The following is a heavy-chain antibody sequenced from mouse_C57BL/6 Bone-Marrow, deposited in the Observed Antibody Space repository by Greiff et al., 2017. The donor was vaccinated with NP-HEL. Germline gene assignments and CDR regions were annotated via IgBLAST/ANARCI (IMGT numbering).Heavy chain of an antibody. D-gene: IGHD2-4*01. CDR1: GFNFKDDY. Sequence: EVQLQQSGAELVRPGASVKLSCTASGFNFKDDYMHWVKQRPEQGLEWIGWIDPDNGDTDYASKFQGKATITADTSSNTAYLQLSSLTSEDTAVYYCTRRLGAWFAYWGQGTLVTVSA. CDR2: IDPDNGDT. CDR3: TRRLGAWFAY. J-gene: IGHJ3*01. V-gene: IGHV14-4*01.